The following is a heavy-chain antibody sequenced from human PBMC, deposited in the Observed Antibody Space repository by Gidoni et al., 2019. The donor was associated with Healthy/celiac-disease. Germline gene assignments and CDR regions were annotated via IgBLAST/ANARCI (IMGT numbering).Heavy chain of an antibody. CDR3: AKVTDSGSYGGYYYYYGMDV. V-gene: IGHV3-30*18. CDR1: GFPFSGAG. D-gene: IGHD1-26*01. Sequence: QVQLVESGGGVVQPGRSLRLSCAASGFPFSGAGMQWVRQAPGKGLGWVAVISYDGSNKYYADSVKGRFTISRDNSKNTLYLQMNSLRAEDTAVYYCAKVTDSGSYGGYYYYYGMDVWGQGTTVTVSS. J-gene: IGHJ6*02. CDR2: ISYDGSNK.